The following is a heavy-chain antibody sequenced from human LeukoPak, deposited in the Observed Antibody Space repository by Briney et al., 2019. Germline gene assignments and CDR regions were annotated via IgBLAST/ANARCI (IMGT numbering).Heavy chain of an antibody. CDR2: ISAYNGNT. CDR1: GYTFTSYG. V-gene: IGHV1-18*01. Sequence: ASVKVSCKASGYTFTSYGISWVRQAPGQRLEWMGWISAYNGNTNYAQKLQGRVTMTTDTSTSTAYMELRSLRSDDTAVYYCARDNSAVAGNWFDPWGQGTLVTVSS. D-gene: IGHD6-19*01. J-gene: IGHJ5*02. CDR3: ARDNSAVAGNWFDP.